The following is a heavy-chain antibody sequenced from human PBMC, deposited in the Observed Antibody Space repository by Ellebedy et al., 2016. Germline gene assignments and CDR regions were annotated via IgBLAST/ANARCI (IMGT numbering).Heavy chain of an antibody. CDR2: ISSSSSYT. D-gene: IGHD4-11*01. Sequence: GGSLRLXXAASGFTFSDYYMSWIRQAPGKGLEWVSYISSSSSYTNYADSVKGRFTISRDNAKNSLYLQMNSLRAEDTAVYYCARDEDSNLLCDYWGQGTLVTVSS. CDR1: GFTFSDYY. V-gene: IGHV3-11*05. J-gene: IGHJ4*02. CDR3: ARDEDSNLLCDY.